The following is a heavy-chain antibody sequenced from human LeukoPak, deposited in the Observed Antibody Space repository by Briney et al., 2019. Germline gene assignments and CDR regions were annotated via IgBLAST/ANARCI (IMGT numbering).Heavy chain of an antibody. V-gene: IGHV4-34*01. CDR1: GGSFSGYY. CDR2: INHSGST. CDR3: ARVRWWLQWGIWFDP. D-gene: IGHD5-24*01. Sequence: PSETLSLTCAVYGGSFSGYYWSWIRQPPGKGLEWIGEINHSGSTNYNPSLKSRVTISVDTSKNQFSLKLSSVTAADTAVYYCARVRWWLQWGIWFDPWGQGTLVTVSS. J-gene: IGHJ5*02.